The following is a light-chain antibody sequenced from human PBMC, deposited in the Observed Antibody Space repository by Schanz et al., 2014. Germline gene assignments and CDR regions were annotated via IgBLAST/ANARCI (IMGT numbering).Light chain of an antibody. J-gene: IGKJ1*01. CDR1: QSFTSN. V-gene: IGKV3-15*01. Sequence: PGERATLSCRASQSFTSNLAWYQQRPGQAPRLLIYRASSRATGIPARFSGSGSGTEFTLTITSLQSEDFAVYYCQQYNNWPLMFGPGTKVDIK. CDR3: QQYNNWPLM. CDR2: RAS.